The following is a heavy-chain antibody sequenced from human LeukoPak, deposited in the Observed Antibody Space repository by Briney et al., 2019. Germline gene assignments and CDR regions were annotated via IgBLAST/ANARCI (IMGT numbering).Heavy chain of an antibody. CDR3: ARIGFWNGGIDY. CDR2: VFYSGST. CDR1: GGSISNSSYY. V-gene: IGHV4-39*02. Sequence: PSETLSLTCTVSGGSISNSSYYWGWIRQPPGKGLEWIGSVFYSGSTYYNPSLKSRVTIYVDKSKNHFSLKLSSVTAADTAVYYCARIGFWNGGIDYWGQGTLVTVSS. D-gene: IGHD1-1*01. J-gene: IGHJ4*02.